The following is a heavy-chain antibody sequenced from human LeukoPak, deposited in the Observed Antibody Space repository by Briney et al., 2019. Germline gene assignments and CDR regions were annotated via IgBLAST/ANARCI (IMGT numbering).Heavy chain of an antibody. Sequence: GGSLRLSCAASGFNFNIYEMSWVRQAPGKGLEWVSYISGSDNVKYYADSVKGRFTISRDSAKDLLYLQMNGLRAEDTGVYYCARGLRGYTYGLDYWGQGTLVAVSS. CDR2: ISGSDNVK. CDR3: ARGLRGYTYGLDY. V-gene: IGHV3-48*03. J-gene: IGHJ4*02. D-gene: IGHD5-18*01. CDR1: GFNFNIYE.